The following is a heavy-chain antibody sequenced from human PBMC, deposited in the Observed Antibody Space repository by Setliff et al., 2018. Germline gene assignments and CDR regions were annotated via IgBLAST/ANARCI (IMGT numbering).Heavy chain of an antibody. J-gene: IGHJ4*02. D-gene: IGHD3-3*01. CDR1: GYTFLSYG. CDR2: ISAYTGKT. CDR3: ARAPRLEWILPTFDY. Sequence: ASVKVSCKADGYTFLSYGLSWVRQAPGQGPEWMGWISAYTGKTDYAQNFQGRVTMTTDTSTNTAYLELRSLRYDDTAVYFCARAPRLEWILPTFDYWGQGTPVTVSS. V-gene: IGHV1-18*01.